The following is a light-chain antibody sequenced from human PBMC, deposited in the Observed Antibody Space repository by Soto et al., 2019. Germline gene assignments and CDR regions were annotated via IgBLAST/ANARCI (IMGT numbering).Light chain of an antibody. J-gene: IGLJ1*01. Sequence: QSALTQPPSASGSPGQPVTISCTGTSSDVGGYNFVSWYQQHPGKAPKLMIYDVNKRPSGVPDRFSGSKSANTASLTVSGLQAEDEADYYCSSHAGDNNPFVFGTGTKVTVL. CDR1: SSDVGGYNF. CDR3: SSHAGDNNPFV. V-gene: IGLV2-8*01. CDR2: DVN.